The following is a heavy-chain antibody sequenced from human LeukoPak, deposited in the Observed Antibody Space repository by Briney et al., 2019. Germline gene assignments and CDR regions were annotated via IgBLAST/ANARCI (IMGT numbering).Heavy chain of an antibody. V-gene: IGHV3-33*06. Sequence: GRSLRLSCAASGFTFSSYGMHWVRQAPGEGLEWVALIWYDGSNEYYADSVKGRFTVSRDNSRNTLYLQLNSLRAEDTAVYYCAKGESFGDPNIQVLDVWGKGTTVTVSS. J-gene: IGHJ6*04. CDR1: GFTFSSYG. CDR3: AKGESFGDPNIQVLDV. CDR2: IWYDGSNE. D-gene: IGHD3-10*01.